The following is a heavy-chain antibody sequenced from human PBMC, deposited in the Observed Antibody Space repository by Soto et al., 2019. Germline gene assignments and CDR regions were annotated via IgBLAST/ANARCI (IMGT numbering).Heavy chain of an antibody. J-gene: IGHJ5*02. Sequence: QVQPVQSGAEGRKPGCSVKVSCKASGGTFSSYAISWVRQAPGQGLEWLGGFIRIFGTASYAQKFQGRVTLPADHSTSSAYLLLSSPRRHDNSLYYFATTLAILVIIPAVQHYNCFDPW. CDR1: GGTFSSYA. CDR3: ATTLAILVIIPAVQHYNCFDP. D-gene: IGHD2-2*01. CDR2: FIRIFGTA. V-gene: IGHV1-69*01.